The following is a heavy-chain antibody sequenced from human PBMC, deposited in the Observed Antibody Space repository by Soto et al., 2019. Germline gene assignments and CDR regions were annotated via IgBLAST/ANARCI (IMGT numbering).Heavy chain of an antibody. D-gene: IGHD4-17*01. V-gene: IGHV5-51*01. CDR3: ARPVGYGGNSDDY. J-gene: IGHJ4*02. CDR1: GYSFTTYW. CDR2: IYPGDSDT. Sequence: VESLKISGNGSGYSFTTYWIGWVRQMPGKGLEWMGIIYPGDSDTRYSPSFRGQVTISADKSISTAYLQWSSLKASDTAIYYCARPVGYGGNSDDYWGQGTLVTVSS.